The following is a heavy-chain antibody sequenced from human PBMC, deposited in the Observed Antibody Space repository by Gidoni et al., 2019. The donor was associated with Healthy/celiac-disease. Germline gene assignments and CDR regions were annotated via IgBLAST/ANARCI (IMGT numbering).Heavy chain of an antibody. D-gene: IGHD3-16*01. CDR2: IKQDGSEK. CDR3: ARNIWAGGGNP. V-gene: IGHV3-7*01. CDR1: GFSFSAYW. Sequence: EVQLVESGGGLVQPGGSLRLSCAASGFSFSAYWMSWVRQAPGKGLEWVDNIKQDGSEKHYVDSLKGRFTISRDNAKNSLYLQMNSLRAEDTAVYYCARNIWAGGGNPWGQGTLVTVSS. J-gene: IGHJ5*02.